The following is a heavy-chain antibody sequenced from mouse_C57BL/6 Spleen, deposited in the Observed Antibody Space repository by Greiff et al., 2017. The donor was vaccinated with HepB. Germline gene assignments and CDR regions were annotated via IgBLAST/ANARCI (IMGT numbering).Heavy chain of an antibody. J-gene: IGHJ4*01. CDR2: MSSGSSTI. D-gene: IGHD4-1*01. CDR3: AKALGPYYYAMGC. CDR1: GFSFSAFG. V-gene: IGHV5-17*01. Sequence: EVKLVESGGGLLQPGGSLPLSCSASGFSFSAFGMHWVCQAPEKGLEWVAYMSSGSSTIYYADTVKGRFTISRDNAKNTLFLQMTSMRSEDTAMYYCAKALGPYYYAMGCWGEGASVSVSS.